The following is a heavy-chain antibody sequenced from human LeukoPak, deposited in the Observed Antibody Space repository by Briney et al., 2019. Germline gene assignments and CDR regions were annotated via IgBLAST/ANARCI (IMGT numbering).Heavy chain of an antibody. CDR3: TRHLDYYGSGSYEY. Sequence: SETLSLTCIVSGGSISGFHWSWIRQPPGKGLEWIGYIHYSGSTDYNPSLKSRVTISVDTSKNQFSLKLSSVTAADTAVYYCTRHLDYYGSGSYEYWGQGTLVTVSS. J-gene: IGHJ4*02. D-gene: IGHD3-10*01. V-gene: IGHV4-59*08. CDR1: GGSISGFH. CDR2: IHYSGST.